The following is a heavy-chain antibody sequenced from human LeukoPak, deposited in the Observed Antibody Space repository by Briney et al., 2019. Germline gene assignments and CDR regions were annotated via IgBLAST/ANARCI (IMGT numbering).Heavy chain of an antibody. J-gene: IGHJ4*02. V-gene: IGHV3-66*01. CDR2: IYSGGST. CDR3: ANAPLFKGSRVWVHRVPQTTDY. CDR1: GFTASSNY. Sequence: GGSLRLSCAASGFTASSNYMSWVRQAPGKGLEWVSVIYSGGSTYYAHSVKGRFTISRDNSKNTLYLQMNSLRAEDTAVYYCANAPLFKGSRVWVHRVPQTTDYWGQGTLVTVSS. D-gene: IGHD1-1*01.